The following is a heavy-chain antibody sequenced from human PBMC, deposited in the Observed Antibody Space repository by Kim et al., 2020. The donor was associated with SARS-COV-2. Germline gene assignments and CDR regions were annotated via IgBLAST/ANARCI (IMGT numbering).Heavy chain of an antibody. CDR2: IYSDGSST. V-gene: IGHV3-74*01. CDR1: GFTFSSYW. D-gene: IGHD3-16*02. Sequence: GGSLRLSCAASGFTFSSYWMHWVRQAPGKGLVWVSRIYSDGSSTSYADSVKGRFTISRDNAKNTLYLQMNSLRAEDTAVYYCARLGRYGSGWFDPWGQGTLVTVSS. J-gene: IGHJ5*02. CDR3: ARLGRYGSGWFDP.